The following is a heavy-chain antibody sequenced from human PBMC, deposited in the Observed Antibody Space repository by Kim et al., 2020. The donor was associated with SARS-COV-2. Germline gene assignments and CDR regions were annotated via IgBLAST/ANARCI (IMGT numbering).Heavy chain of an antibody. D-gene: IGHD7-27*01. CDR3: ARRVWGAPDDAFDI. CDR2: IYYSGST. CDR1: GGSISSGGYY. Sequence: SETLSLTCTVSGGSISSGGYYWSWIRQHPGKGLEWIGYIYYSGSTYYNPSLKSRVTISVDTSKNQFSLKLSSVTAADTAVYYCARRVWGAPDDAFDIWGQGTMVTVSS. J-gene: IGHJ3*02. V-gene: IGHV4-31*03.